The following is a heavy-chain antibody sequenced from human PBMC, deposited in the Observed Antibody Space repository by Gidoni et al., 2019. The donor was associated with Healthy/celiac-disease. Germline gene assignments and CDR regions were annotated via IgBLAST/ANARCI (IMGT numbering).Heavy chain of an antibody. V-gene: IGHV1-46*01. CDR1: GYPFTSYY. CDR3: ARVEQLVNYYYGMDV. Sequence: QVQLVQSGAEVKKPGASVKVSCKASGYPFTSYYMHWVRQAPGQGLEWMGIINPSGGSTSYAQKCQGRVTMTSDTSTSTVYMELSSLRSEDTAVYYCARVEQLVNYYYGMDVWGQGTTVTVSS. J-gene: IGHJ6*02. D-gene: IGHD6-6*01. CDR2: INPSGGST.